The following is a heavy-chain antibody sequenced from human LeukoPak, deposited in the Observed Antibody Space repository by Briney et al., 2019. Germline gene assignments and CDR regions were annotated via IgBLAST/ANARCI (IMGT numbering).Heavy chain of an antibody. CDR1: GGSFSGYY. D-gene: IGHD3-22*01. Sequence: SETLSLTCAVYGGSFSGYYWSWIRQPPGKGLEWIGEINHFGSTNYNPSLKSRVTISVDTSKNQFSLKLSSVTAADTAVYYCARQDYGDYDYYDSSGFYYINYWGQGTLVTVSS. CDR2: INHFGST. CDR3: ARQDYGDYDYYDSSGFYYINY. J-gene: IGHJ4*02. V-gene: IGHV4-34*01.